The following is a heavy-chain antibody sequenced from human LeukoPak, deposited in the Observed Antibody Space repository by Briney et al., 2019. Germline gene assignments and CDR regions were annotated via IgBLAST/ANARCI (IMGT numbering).Heavy chain of an antibody. CDR3: ARAGISTGTTWGLDAFDL. J-gene: IGHJ3*01. CDR1: GFTFSTYG. CDR2: IWADGSNQ. V-gene: IGHV3-33*01. D-gene: IGHD1-1*01. Sequence: PGGSLRLSCAASGFTFSTYGMHWVRQAPGKGLEWVAVIWADGSNQYYEESVEGRFIISRDNSKNMLFLQMNSLRVEDTAVFYCARAGISTGTTWGLDAFDLWGQGTMVTVSS.